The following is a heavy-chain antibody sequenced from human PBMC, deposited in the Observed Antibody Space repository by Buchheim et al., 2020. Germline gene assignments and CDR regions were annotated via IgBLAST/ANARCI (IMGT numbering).Heavy chain of an antibody. CDR1: GFTFSSYA. Sequence: QVQLVESGGGVVQPGRSLRLSCAASGFTFSSYAMHWVRQAPGKGLEWVAVISYDGSNKYYADSVKGRFTISRDNSKNTLYLQMNSLRAEDTAVYYCARDREYGMDVWGQGTT. J-gene: IGHJ6*02. CDR2: ISYDGSNK. CDR3: ARDREYGMDV. V-gene: IGHV3-30-3*01. D-gene: IGHD3-10*01.